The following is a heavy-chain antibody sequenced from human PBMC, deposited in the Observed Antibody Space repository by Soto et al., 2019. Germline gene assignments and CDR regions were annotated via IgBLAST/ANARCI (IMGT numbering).Heavy chain of an antibody. CDR3: AREPNYFDY. CDR1: GYTFISYG. Sequence: EASVKVSCKASGYTFISYGISWVRQAPGQGLEWMGWISAHNGNKKYAQKLQGRVTMTTDTSTSKAYMELRSLRSDDTAVYYCAREPNYFDYWGQGTLVTVS. CDR2: ISAHNGNK. J-gene: IGHJ4*02. V-gene: IGHV1-18*01.